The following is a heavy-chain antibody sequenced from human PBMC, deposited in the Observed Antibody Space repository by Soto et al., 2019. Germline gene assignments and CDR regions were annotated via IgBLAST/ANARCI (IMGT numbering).Heavy chain of an antibody. D-gene: IGHD1-26*01. CDR1: GFIFSNYW. V-gene: IGHV3-7*01. Sequence: PGGSLRLSCAASGFIFSNYWMSWVRRPPGRGLEWVASIKKDGSERYYGDSVTGRFTISRDNTKSSVYLQMDSLRAEDTAVYYCTTRLRATSWDYWGQGALVTVSS. J-gene: IGHJ4*02. CDR3: TTRLRATSWDY. CDR2: IKKDGSER.